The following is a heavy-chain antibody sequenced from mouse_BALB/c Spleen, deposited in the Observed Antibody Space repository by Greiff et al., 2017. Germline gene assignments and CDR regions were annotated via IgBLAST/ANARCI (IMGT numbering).Heavy chain of an antibody. V-gene: IGHV1S127*01. D-gene: IGHD4-1*01. CDR1: GYTFTSYW. Sequence: QVQLQQPGAELVKPGASVKMSCKASGYTFTSYWMHWVKQRPGQGLGWIGVIDPSDSYTSYNQKFKGKATLTVDTSSSTAYMQLSSLTSEDSAVYYCTRSGTDWYFDVWGAGTTVTVSS. J-gene: IGHJ1*01. CDR3: TRSGTDWYFDV. CDR2: IDPSDSYT.